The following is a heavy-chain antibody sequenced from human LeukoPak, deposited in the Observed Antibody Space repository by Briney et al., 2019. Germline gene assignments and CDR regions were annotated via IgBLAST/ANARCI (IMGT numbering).Heavy chain of an antibody. CDR2: INPNSGGT. CDR1: GYTFTGYY. D-gene: IGHD6-19*01. J-gene: IGHJ6*02. V-gene: IGHV1-2*02. Sequence: VSVKVSCKASGYTFTGYYMHWVRQAPGQGREWMGWINPNSGGTNYAQKFQGRVTMIRDTSISTAYMELSRLRSDDTAVYYCARDPYSSGWYGDYYYGMDVWGQGTTVTVSS. CDR3: ARDPYSSGWYGDYYYGMDV.